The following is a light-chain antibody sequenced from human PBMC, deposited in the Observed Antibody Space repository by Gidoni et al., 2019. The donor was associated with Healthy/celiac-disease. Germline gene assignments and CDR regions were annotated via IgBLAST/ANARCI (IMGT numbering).Light chain of an antibody. Sequence: EIVLTQSPATLSLSPGATATLSCRASQSVSSYLAWYQQNPGQAPRLLIYAASNRATGIPARFSGSGSGTDFTLTISSLEPEDFAVYYCQQRSNWPTFGQGTRLEIK. CDR1: QSVSSY. V-gene: IGKV3-11*01. J-gene: IGKJ5*01. CDR3: QQRSNWPT. CDR2: AAS.